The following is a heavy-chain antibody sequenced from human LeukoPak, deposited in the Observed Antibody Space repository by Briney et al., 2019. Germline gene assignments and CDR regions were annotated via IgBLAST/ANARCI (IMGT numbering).Heavy chain of an antibody. CDR2: ISADNGNT. J-gene: IGHJ4*02. CDR3: ARVDILTGYYFFDS. Sequence: ASVKVSCKASGYTFTNYGISWVRQAPGQGLEWMGWISADNGNTYYTQNSQGRVSMTTDTSTSTAYMEVRSLRSDDTAVFYCARVDILTGYYFFDSWGQGTLVTVSS. CDR1: GYTFTNYG. D-gene: IGHD3-9*01. V-gene: IGHV1-18*01.